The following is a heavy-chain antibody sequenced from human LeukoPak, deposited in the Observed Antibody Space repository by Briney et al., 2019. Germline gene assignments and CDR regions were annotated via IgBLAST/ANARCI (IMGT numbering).Heavy chain of an antibody. J-gene: IGHJ4*02. CDR2: IYYSGST. Sequence: PSETLSLTCTVSGGSISSYYWSWIRQPPGKGLEWIGYIYYSGSTNYNPSLKSRVTISVDTSKNQFSLKLSPVTAADTAVYYCARSTTDSSGYYPDYWGQGTLVTVSS. V-gene: IGHV4-59*08. CDR1: GGSISSYY. D-gene: IGHD3-22*01. CDR3: ARSTTDSSGYYPDY.